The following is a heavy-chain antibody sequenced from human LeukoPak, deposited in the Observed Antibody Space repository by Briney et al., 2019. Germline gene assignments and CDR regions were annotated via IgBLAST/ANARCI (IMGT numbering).Heavy chain of an antibody. CDR1: GGTFSSYA. Sequence: GASVKVSCKASGGTFSSYAISWVRRAPGQGLEWMGGIIPIFGTANYAQKFQGRVTITTDESTSTAYMELSSLRSEDTAVYYCARDNMVRGVTNWFDPWGQGTLVTVSS. D-gene: IGHD3-10*01. CDR3: ARDNMVRGVTNWFDP. CDR2: IIPIFGTA. J-gene: IGHJ5*02. V-gene: IGHV1-69*05.